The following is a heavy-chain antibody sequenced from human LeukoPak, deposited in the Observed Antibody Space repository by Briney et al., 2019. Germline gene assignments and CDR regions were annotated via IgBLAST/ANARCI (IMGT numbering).Heavy chain of an antibody. D-gene: IGHD3-3*01. Sequence: PGGSLRLSCAASGFTFSSYSMNWVRQAPGKGLEWVSSISSSSSYIYYADSLKGRFTIPRDNAKNSLYLQMNSLRAEDTAVYYCATYDFWSGRNWGQGTLVTVSS. CDR2: ISSSSSYI. CDR1: GFTFSSYS. J-gene: IGHJ4*02. V-gene: IGHV3-21*01. CDR3: ATYDFWSGRN.